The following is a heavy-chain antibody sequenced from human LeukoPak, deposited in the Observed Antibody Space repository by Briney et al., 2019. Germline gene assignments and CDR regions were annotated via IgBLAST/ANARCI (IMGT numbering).Heavy chain of an antibody. CDR2: ISANNGNT. CDR3: ARTRSPCHPIGHYEY. J-gene: IGHJ4*02. V-gene: IGHV1-18*01. CDR1: GYTFTNYG. D-gene: IGHD4-17*01. Sequence: ASVKVSCKASGYTFTNYGISWVRQAPGQGLEWMGWISANNGNTNYAQKLQGSVTMTTDTSTSTAYVDLRSLSSDDTAVYYCARTRSPCHPIGHYEYWGEGTLVSVSS.